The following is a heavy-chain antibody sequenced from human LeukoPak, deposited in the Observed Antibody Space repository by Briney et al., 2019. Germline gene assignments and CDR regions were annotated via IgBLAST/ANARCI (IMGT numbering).Heavy chain of an antibody. CDR3: AFAAGSGSYQGAFDS. D-gene: IGHD3-10*01. J-gene: IGHJ3*02. CDR2: IYLGDSDT. CDR1: GYSFTSYW. Sequence: GESLKISCKGSGYSFTSYWIGWVRPMPGKGLEWMGIIYLGDSDTRNRPSFQSQVTISADKPTSTAYLQWSSLKAADTAMYYCAFAAGSGSYQGAFDSWGQGTMVTVSS. V-gene: IGHV5-51*01.